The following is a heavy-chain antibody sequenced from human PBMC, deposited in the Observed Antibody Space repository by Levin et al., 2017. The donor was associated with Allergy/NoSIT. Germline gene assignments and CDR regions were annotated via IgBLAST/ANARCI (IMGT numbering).Heavy chain of an antibody. CDR3: ARDSAIAARPRTGYFQH. D-gene: IGHD6-6*01. J-gene: IGHJ1*01. V-gene: IGHV1-69*06. Sequence: SVKVSCKASGGTFSSYAISWVRQAPGQGLEWMGGIIPIFGTANYAQKFQGRVTITADKSTSTAYMELSSLRSEDTAVYYCARDSAIAARPRTGYFQHWGQGTLVTVSS. CDR1: GGTFSSYA. CDR2: IIPIFGTA.